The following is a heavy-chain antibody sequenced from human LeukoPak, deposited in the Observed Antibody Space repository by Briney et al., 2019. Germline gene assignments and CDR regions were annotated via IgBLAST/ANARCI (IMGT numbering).Heavy chain of an antibody. CDR2: ISGSGCST. Sequence: PGGSLRLSCAASGFTFSSYAMSWVRQAPGKGLEGVSAISGSGCSTYSADSVKGRFTISRDNSKNTLYLQMNSLRAEDTAVYYCAKDYCSSTSCYRPPGDAFDIWGQGTMVTVSS. CDR1: GFTFSSYA. CDR3: AKDYCSSTSCYRPPGDAFDI. V-gene: IGHV3-23*01. D-gene: IGHD2-2*01. J-gene: IGHJ3*02.